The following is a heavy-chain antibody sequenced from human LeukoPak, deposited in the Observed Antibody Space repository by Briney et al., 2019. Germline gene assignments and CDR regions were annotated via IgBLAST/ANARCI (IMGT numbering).Heavy chain of an antibody. J-gene: IGHJ4*02. Sequence: SETLSLTCTVSGGSISSYYWSWIRQPAGKGLEWIGRIYTSGSTNYNPSLKSRVTMSVDTSKNQFSLKLSSVTAADTAVYYCARAFNYYDSSGYYYSVWFDYWGQGTLVTVSS. CDR2: IYTSGST. D-gene: IGHD3-22*01. CDR1: GGSISSYY. V-gene: IGHV4-4*07. CDR3: ARAFNYYDSSGYYYSVWFDY.